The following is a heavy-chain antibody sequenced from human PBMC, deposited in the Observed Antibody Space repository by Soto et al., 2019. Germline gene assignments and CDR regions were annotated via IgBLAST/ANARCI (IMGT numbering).Heavy chain of an antibody. CDR3: ARTDSRPQDFDY. CDR1: GYTFTSYG. D-gene: IGHD6-13*01. J-gene: IGHJ4*02. Sequence: QVQLVQSGAEVKKPGASVKASCKASGYTFTSYGITWVRQAPGQGLEWMGWISAYNGNTNYAQKLQGRVTMTTYTSTSAADMELRSLRSDDTAVYYCARTDSRPQDFDYWGQGTLVAVSS. CDR2: ISAYNGNT. V-gene: IGHV1-18*01.